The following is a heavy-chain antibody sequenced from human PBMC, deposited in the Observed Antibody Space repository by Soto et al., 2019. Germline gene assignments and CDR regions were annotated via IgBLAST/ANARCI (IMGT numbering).Heavy chain of an antibody. D-gene: IGHD4-4*01. CDR3: AREVNNNWFDP. V-gene: IGHV4-59*01. CDR2: IYYSGST. J-gene: IGHJ5*02. CDR1: GGSISSYY. Sequence: SETLSLTCTVSGGSISSYYWSWIRQPPGKGLEWIVYIYYSGSTNYNPSLKSRVTISVDTSKNQFSLKLSSVTAADTAVYYCAREVNNNWFDPWGQGTLVTVSS.